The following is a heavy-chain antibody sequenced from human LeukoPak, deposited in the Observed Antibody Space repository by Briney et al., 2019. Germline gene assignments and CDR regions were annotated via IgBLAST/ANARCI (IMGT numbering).Heavy chain of an antibody. V-gene: IGHV3-11*04. CDR2: ISSSGSTI. CDR3: ARRLIAVAGYYFDY. CDR1: GFTFSDYY. Sequence: GGSLRLSWAASGFTFSDYYMSWIRQAPGKGREWDSYISSSGSTIYYADSVKGRFTISRDNAKKSLYLQMNSLRAENTAVYYCARRLIAVAGYYFDYWGQGTLVTVSS. D-gene: IGHD6-19*01. J-gene: IGHJ4*02.